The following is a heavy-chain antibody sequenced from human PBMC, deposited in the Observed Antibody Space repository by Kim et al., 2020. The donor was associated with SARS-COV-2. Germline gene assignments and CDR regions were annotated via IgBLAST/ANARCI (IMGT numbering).Heavy chain of an antibody. CDR2: IYYSGST. CDR3: ARRYCSGGGCYDGYWYFDL. Sequence: SETLSLTCTVSGGSISSYYWSWIRQPPGKGLEWIGYIYYSGSTNYNPSLKSRVTISVDTSKNQFSLKLSSVTAADTAVYYCARRYCSGGGCYDGYWYFDLWGRGTLVTVSS. V-gene: IGHV4-59*08. J-gene: IGHJ2*01. D-gene: IGHD2-15*01. CDR1: GGSISSYY.